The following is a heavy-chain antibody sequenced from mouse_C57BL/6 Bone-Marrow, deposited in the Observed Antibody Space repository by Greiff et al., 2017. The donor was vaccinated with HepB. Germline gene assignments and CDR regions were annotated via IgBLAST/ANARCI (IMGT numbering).Heavy chain of an antibody. V-gene: IGHV5-6-5*01. Sequence: EVNVVESGGGLVKPGGSLKLSCAASGFTFSNFGMSWVRQTPEKRLEWVASMSSISSTYYPDSVKGRFTVSRDNARNILYLQMSSLRSEDTAMYYCARSHGGNYVGYFDYWGQGTALTVSS. CDR2: MSSISST. D-gene: IGHD2-1*01. CDR3: ARSHGGNYVGYFDY. CDR1: GFTFSNFG. J-gene: IGHJ2*01.